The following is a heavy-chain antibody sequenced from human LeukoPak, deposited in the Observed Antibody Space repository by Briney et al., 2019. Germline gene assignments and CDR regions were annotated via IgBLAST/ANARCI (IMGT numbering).Heavy chain of an antibody. J-gene: IGHJ3*02. CDR3: ARRRYYDSSGSPGRAFDI. V-gene: IGHV4-39*01. Sequence: SETLSLTCTVSGGSISSSSYYWGWIRQPPGKGLEWIVSIYYSGSTYYNPSLKSRVTISVDTSKNQFSLKLSSVTAADTAVYYCARRRYYDSSGSPGRAFDIWGQGTMVTVSS. D-gene: IGHD3-22*01. CDR1: GGSISSSSYY. CDR2: IYYSGST.